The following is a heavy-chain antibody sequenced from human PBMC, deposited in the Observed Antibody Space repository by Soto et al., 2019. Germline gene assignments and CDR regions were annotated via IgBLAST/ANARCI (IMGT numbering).Heavy chain of an antibody. CDR1: GGSITRNNHY. CDR2: ILYSGST. Sequence: QLQLQESGPGLVKPSETLSLTCIVSGGSITRNNHYWGWIRQSPGKGLEWIGSILYSGSTNYTPSLKTRVTLSVETSKNQFSPKMSSVTAADTALYYCARLGSIGLYQGSYFDYLGQGTLVTVSS. V-gene: IGHV4-39*01. CDR3: ARLGSIGLYQGSYFDY. J-gene: IGHJ4*02. D-gene: IGHD6-19*01.